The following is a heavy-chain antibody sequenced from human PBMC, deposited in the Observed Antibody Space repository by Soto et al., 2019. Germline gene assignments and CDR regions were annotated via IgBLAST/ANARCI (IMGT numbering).Heavy chain of an antibody. CDR1: GGSFSGYY. J-gene: IGHJ4*02. D-gene: IGHD2-8*02. Sequence: QVQLQQWGAGLLKPSETLSLTCAVYGGSFSGYYWTWIRQPPGTGLEWIGEINHSGSTNYNPSLKSRVTISADTSKNQFSRKLTSVTAADTAVYYCARDKITGLFDYWGQGTLVTVSS. CDR2: INHSGST. V-gene: IGHV4-34*01. CDR3: ARDKITGLFDY.